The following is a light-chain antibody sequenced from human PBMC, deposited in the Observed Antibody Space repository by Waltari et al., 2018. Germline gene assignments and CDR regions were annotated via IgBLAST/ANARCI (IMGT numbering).Light chain of an antibody. V-gene: IGKV4-1*01. CDR1: QNVLFISNNKNY. CDR2: WAS. CDR3: QQYNNWLLT. Sequence: DIVMTQSPDSLAVSLGERATINCKSSQNVLFISNNKNYLAWYQQKPGQAPKLLIYWASTRESGVPDRFSGSGSGTDFTLTISNLQAEDVAVYYCQQYNNWLLTFGGGTKVEIK. J-gene: IGKJ4*01.